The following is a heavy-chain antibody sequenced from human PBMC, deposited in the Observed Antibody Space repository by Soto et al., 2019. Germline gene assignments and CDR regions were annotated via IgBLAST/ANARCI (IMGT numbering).Heavy chain of an antibody. J-gene: IGHJ4*02. V-gene: IGHV3-11*01. CDR1: GFTFSDFY. D-gene: IGHD4-17*01. CDR3: ARDSNGNYLGVDN. CDR2: ISSSGDSI. Sequence: QVQLVESGGGLVQAGESLRLSCAASGFTFSDFYMSWIRQAPGKGLEWVSYISSSGDSIYYADSVKGRFTVSRDNARNSLFLQMNSLGADDTAVYYCARDSNGNYLGVDNWGQGTLVTVSS.